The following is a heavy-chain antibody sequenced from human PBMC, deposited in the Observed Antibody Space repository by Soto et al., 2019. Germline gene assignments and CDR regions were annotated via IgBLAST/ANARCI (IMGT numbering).Heavy chain of an antibody. CDR3: AHRGYGDYPRDIWFDP. V-gene: IGHV2-5*01. CDR1: GFSLSTGGVG. D-gene: IGHD4-17*01. J-gene: IGHJ5*02. CDR2: TYWNSDN. Sequence: QITLKESGPTLVKPTQTLTLTCTFPGFSLSTGGVGVGWIRQPPGKALVWLAITYWNSDNRYRPSLKSRLTITKDTSKKQVVLTMTNMDPVDSATYYCAHRGYGDYPRDIWFDPWGQGTLVTVSS.